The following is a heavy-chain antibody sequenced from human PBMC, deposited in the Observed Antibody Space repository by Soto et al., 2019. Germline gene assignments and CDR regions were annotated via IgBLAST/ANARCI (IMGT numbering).Heavy chain of an antibody. CDR1: GFTFSDYY. D-gene: IGHD6-13*01. Sequence: GGSLRLSCAASGFTFSDYYMSWIRQAPGKGLEWISYISGSSTHTNYADSVKGRFTISRDNAKSSVYLQMNSLRAEDTAVYYCGRVAASGYYFDYWGQGTLVTVSS. V-gene: IGHV3-11*06. CDR3: GRVAASGYYFDY. CDR2: ISGSSTHT. J-gene: IGHJ4*02.